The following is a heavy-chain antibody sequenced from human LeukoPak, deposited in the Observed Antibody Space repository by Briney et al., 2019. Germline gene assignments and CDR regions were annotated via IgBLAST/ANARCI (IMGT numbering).Heavy chain of an antibody. J-gene: IGHJ5*02. D-gene: IGHD6-13*01. CDR1: GYSFNTYW. V-gene: IGHV5-51*01. CDR2: IYPGDSDT. Sequence: GESLKISCKGSGYSFNTYWIGWVRQMPGKGLEWMGIIYPGDSDTKYSPSFQGQVTISADKSISTAYLQWSSLKASDTAIYYCARRPASVGGGFDPWGQGTLVTVSS. CDR3: ARRPASVGGGFDP.